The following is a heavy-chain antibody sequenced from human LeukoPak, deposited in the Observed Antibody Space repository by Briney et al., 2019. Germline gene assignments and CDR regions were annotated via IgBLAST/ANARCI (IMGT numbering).Heavy chain of an antibody. CDR3: ARVRSGWYSFDY. CDR1: GASISNYY. Sequence: PSETLSLTCTVSGASISNYYWSWVRQPPGKGLEWIAYIYYSGSTNYNPSLKSRVTMSVDTSRHQMSLKLSSVTAADTAVYYCARVRSGWYSFDYWGQGTLVTVSS. J-gene: IGHJ4*02. CDR2: IYYSGST. V-gene: IGHV4-59*01. D-gene: IGHD6-19*01.